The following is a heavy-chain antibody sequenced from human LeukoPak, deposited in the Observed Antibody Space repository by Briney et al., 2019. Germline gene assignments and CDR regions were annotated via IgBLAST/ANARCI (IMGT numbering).Heavy chain of an antibody. CDR3: ARTPIYYFDNSGYYN. Sequence: PSETLSLTCTVSGGSINNYYWSWIRQPAGKGLEWIGLIYSSGSTSYNPSLKSRVTMSVDTSKKQFSLRLCSVTAADTAVYYCARTPIYYFDNSGYYNWGQGTLVTVSS. CDR1: GGSINNYY. J-gene: IGHJ4*02. V-gene: IGHV4-4*07. CDR2: IYSSGST. D-gene: IGHD3-22*01.